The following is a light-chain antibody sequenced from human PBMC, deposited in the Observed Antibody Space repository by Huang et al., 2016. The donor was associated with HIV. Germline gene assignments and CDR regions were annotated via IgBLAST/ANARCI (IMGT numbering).Light chain of an antibody. CDR1: QSIGSY. V-gene: IGKV3-11*01. Sequence: EIVLTQSPATLSLSPGEGATLSCRASQSIGSYLAWYQQRPGQAPRLLIYDASIRATGIPARFSGRGSGTDFTLTISSLEPGDFAVYYCQQRNNWPPWTFGQGTKVELK. CDR3: QQRNNWPPWT. CDR2: DAS. J-gene: IGKJ1*01.